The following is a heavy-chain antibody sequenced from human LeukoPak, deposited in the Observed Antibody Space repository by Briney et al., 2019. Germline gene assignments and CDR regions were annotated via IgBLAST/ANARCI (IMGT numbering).Heavy chain of an antibody. Sequence: PSETLSLTCTVSGGSLSRRSYYWGWIRQPPGKGLEWIGTIYYSGSTYYNPSLKSRVTMSVDTSKTPFSLKLSSVTAADTAVYYCARGYCSGGNCYSYYYYNYMDVWGKGTTVTVSS. CDR1: GGSLSRRSYY. J-gene: IGHJ6*03. D-gene: IGHD2-15*01. CDR2: IYYSGST. V-gene: IGHV4-39*07. CDR3: ARGYCSGGNCYSYYYYNYMDV.